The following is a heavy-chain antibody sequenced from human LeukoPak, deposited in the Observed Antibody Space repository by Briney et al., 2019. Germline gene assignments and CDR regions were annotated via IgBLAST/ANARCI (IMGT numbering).Heavy chain of an antibody. CDR3: ARDYDCSGGGCYFGY. J-gene: IGHJ4*02. V-gene: IGHV3-7*04. CDR1: GFTFSRYW. D-gene: IGHD2-15*01. Sequence: GGSLRLSCAASGFTFSRYWMNWVRQAPGKGLEWLANIKEDGSEKYYADSVKGRFTISRGNPKNSLYLQMNSLRAEDTAVYYCARDYDCSGGGCYFGYWGQGTLVTVSS. CDR2: IKEDGSEK.